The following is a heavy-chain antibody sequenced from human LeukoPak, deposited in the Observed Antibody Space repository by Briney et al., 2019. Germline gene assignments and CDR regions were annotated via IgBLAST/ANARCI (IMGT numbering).Heavy chain of an antibody. D-gene: IGHD3-3*01. J-gene: IGHJ4*02. Sequence: GGCLRLSCAASGFTFSNYAMTWVRQAPGKGLKWLTTSGSDGNTYYSDSVKGRFTTSRDNSKSTLYLQMNSLRAEDTAIYYCARDVGPEGFFFGFWGQGTLVTVSS. CDR3: ARDVGPEGFFFGF. CDR1: GFTFSNYA. V-gene: IGHV3-23*01. CDR2: TSGSDGNT.